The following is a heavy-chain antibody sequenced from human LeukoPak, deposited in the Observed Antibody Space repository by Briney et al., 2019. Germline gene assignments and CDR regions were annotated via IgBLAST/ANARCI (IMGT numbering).Heavy chain of an antibody. CDR3: AKDYRYCSSTSCYFHYYYYYMDV. Sequence: PGGSLRLSCAASGFTFNTYSMSWVRQAPGKGLEWVSIISRASESIFYADSVKGRFTISRDNAKNSLYLQMNSLRAEDTAVYYCAKDYRYCSSTSCYFHYYYYYMDVWGKGTTVTVSS. D-gene: IGHD2-2*01. CDR1: GFTFNTYS. CDR2: ISRASESI. V-gene: IGHV3-21*01. J-gene: IGHJ6*03.